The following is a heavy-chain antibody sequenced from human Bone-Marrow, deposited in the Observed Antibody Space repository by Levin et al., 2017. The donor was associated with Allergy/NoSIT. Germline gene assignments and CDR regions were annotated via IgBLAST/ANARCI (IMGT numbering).Heavy chain of an antibody. CDR3: ARGRRAGWFGELIDY. D-gene: IGHD3-10*01. Sequence: GASVKVSCKASGYTFTSYGISWVRQAPGQGLEWMGWISASDGNTNYAQKVQGRVTMTTDTSTSTTYMELRSLRSDDTAVYYCARGRRAGWFGELIDYWGQGTLVTVSS. V-gene: IGHV1-18*01. CDR2: ISASDGNT. CDR1: GYTFTSYG. J-gene: IGHJ4*02.